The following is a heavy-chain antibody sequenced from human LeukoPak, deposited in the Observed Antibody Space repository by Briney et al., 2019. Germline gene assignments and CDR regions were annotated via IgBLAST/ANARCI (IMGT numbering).Heavy chain of an antibody. J-gene: IGHJ4*02. CDR3: ARTLYSYGDYVVDY. CDR1: GGSISSYY. D-gene: IGHD4-17*01. CDR2: IYYSGST. Sequence: PSETLSLTCTVSGGSISSYYWSWIRQPPGKGPEWIGYIYYSGSTNYNPSLKSRVTISVDTSKNQFSLKLSSVTAADTAVYYCARTLYSYGDYVVDYWGQGTLVTVSS. V-gene: IGHV4-59*01.